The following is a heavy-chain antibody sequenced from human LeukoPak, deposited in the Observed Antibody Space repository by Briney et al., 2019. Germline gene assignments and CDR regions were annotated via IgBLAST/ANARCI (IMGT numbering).Heavy chain of an antibody. CDR2: INPSGGST. V-gene: IGHV1-46*01. CDR3: ARDPQNAAAGRIYYYYYMDV. J-gene: IGHJ6*03. Sequence: ASVKVSCKASGYTFTSYYMHWVRQAPGQGLEWMGIINPSGGSTSYAQKFQGRVTMTRDTSTSTVYMELGSLRSEDTAVYYCARDPQNAAAGRIYYYYYMDVWGKGTTVTISS. D-gene: IGHD6-13*01. CDR1: GYTFTSYY.